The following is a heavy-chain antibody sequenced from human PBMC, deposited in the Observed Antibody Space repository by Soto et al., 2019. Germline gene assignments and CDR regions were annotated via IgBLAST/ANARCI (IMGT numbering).Heavy chain of an antibody. CDR3: AREGDDYGDYRGGY. CDR2: IKQDGSEK. CDR1: GFTFSSYW. Sequence: GGSLRLSCAASGFTFSSYWMSWVRQAPGKGLEWVANIKQDGSEKYYVDSVKGRFTISRDNAKNSLYLQMNSLRAEDTAVYYCAREGDDYGDYRGGYWGQGTLVTVSS. D-gene: IGHD4-17*01. V-gene: IGHV3-7*01. J-gene: IGHJ4*02.